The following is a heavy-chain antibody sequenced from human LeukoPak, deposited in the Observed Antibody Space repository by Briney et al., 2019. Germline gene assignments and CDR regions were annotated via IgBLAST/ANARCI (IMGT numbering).Heavy chain of an antibody. CDR2: IYYSGST. J-gene: IGHJ4*02. CDR1: GVSISSYY. V-gene: IGHV4-59*08. Sequence: SETLSLTCTVSGVSISSYYWSWIRQPPGKGLEWIGYIYYSGSTNYNPSLKSRVTISVDTSRNQFSLRLSSVTAADTADYYCARAQGNGLIDFWGQGTLVTVSS. D-gene: IGHD3/OR15-3a*01. CDR3: ARAQGNGLIDF.